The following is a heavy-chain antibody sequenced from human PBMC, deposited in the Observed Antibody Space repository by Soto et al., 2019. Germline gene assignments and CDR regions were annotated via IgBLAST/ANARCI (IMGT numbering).Heavy chain of an antibody. Sequence: ASVKVSCKASGYTFADYSIHWMRQAPGQRLEWMGWINTDNGKTKYSPTFQGRVTITRDTSASTAYMELSSLISEDTALYFCARDDRGDPSTYYNWFDPWGQGTLVTVS. CDR3: ARDDRGDPSTYYNWFDP. V-gene: IGHV1-3*04. CDR1: GYTFADYS. CDR2: INTDNGKT. J-gene: IGHJ5*02. D-gene: IGHD2-21*01.